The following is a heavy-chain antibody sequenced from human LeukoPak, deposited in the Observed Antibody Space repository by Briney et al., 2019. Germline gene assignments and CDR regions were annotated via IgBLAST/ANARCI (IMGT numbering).Heavy chain of an antibody. Sequence: SETLSLTCTVSGGSISSYYWSWIRQPPGKGLEWIGYIYYSGSTNYNPSLKSRVTISVDTSKNQFSLQLSSVTAADMAVYYCARLNSSSWYMDYYYYGMDVWGQGTTVTVSS. J-gene: IGHJ6*02. CDR3: ARLNSSSWYMDYYYYGMDV. CDR2: IYYSGST. D-gene: IGHD6-13*01. CDR1: GGSISSYY. V-gene: IGHV4-59*08.